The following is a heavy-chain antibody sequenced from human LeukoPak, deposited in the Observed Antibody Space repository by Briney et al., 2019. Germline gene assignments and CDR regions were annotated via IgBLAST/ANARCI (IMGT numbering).Heavy chain of an antibody. J-gene: IGHJ6*03. V-gene: IGHV3-48*03. Sequence: GGSLRLSCAASGFTFDDYAMHWVRQAPGKGLEWVSYISSSGSTIYYADSVKGRFTISRATARNSLYLQMNSLRAEDTAVYYCAREADTAMVRGYWYMDVGGKGTTVTVPS. CDR3: AREADTAMVRGYWYMDV. D-gene: IGHD5-18*01. CDR2: ISSSGSTI. CDR1: GFTFDDYA.